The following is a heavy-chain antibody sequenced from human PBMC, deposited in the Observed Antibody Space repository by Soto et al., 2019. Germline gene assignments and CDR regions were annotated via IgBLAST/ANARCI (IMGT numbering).Heavy chain of an antibody. CDR3: AKGAYSYGYEVGQYYFDY. J-gene: IGHJ4*02. D-gene: IGHD5-18*01. V-gene: IGHV3-23*01. Sequence: EVQLLESGGGLVQPGGSLRLSCAASGFTLSSYAMSWVRQAPGKGLEWVSAISGSGGSTYYADSVKGRFTISRDNSKNTLYLQMNSLRAEDTAVYYCAKGAYSYGYEVGQYYFDYWGQGTLVTVSS. CDR2: ISGSGGST. CDR1: GFTLSSYA.